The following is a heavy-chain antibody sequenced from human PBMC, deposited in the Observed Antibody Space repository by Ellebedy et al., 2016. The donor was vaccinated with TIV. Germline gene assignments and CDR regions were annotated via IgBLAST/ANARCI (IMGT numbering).Heavy chain of an antibody. V-gene: IGHV4-34*01. D-gene: IGHD3-10*02. CDR1: GGSISSYY. Sequence: MPGGSLRLSCTVSGGSISSYYWSWIRQPPGKGLEWIGEINHSGSTNYNPSLKSRVTISVDTSKNQFSLKLSSVTAADTAVYYCARTLTYYYVLGFDYWGQGTLVTVSS. CDR3: ARTLTYYYVLGFDY. CDR2: INHSGST. J-gene: IGHJ4*02.